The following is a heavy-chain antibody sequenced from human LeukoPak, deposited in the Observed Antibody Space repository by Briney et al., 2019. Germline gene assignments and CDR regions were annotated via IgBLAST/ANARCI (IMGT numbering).Heavy chain of an antibody. CDR2: IGSYNGNT. CDR1: GYTFTSFG. J-gene: IGHJ5*02. V-gene: IGHV1-18*01. D-gene: IGHD6-13*01. Sequence: ASVKVSCKASGYTFTSFGITWMRQAPGQGLEWMGWIGSYNGNTNYAQKFQGRVTVTTDTSTSTAYMELRGLRSDDTAVYYCARDLGGIAADGTVGWFDPWGQGTLVSVSS. CDR3: ARDLGGIAADGTVGWFDP.